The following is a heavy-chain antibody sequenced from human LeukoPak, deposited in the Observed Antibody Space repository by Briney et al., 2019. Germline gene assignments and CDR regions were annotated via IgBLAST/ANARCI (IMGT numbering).Heavy chain of an antibody. V-gene: IGHV4-30-4*01. CDR2: IYYSGST. CDR1: GGSISSGDYY. CDR3: ARDWVTYDTLTGYYPHWYFDL. D-gene: IGHD3-9*01. Sequence: SQTLSLTCTVSGGSISSGDYYWSWIRQPPGKGLEWIGYIYYSGSTYYNPSLKSRVTISVDTSKNQFSLKLSSVTAADTAVYYCARDWVTYDTLTGYYPHWYFDLWGRGTLVTVSS. J-gene: IGHJ2*01.